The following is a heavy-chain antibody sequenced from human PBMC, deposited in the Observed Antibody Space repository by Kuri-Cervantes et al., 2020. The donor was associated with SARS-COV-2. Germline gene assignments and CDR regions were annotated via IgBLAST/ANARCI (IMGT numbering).Heavy chain of an antibody. Sequence: GESLKISCAASGFTFSSYALSWVRQAPGKGLEWVAVISYDGSNKYYADSVKGRFTISRDNSKNTLYLQMNSLRAEDTAVYYCASVFLEGYNWFDPWGQGTLVTVSS. CDR1: GFTFSSYA. CDR3: ASVFLEGYNWFDP. J-gene: IGHJ5*02. D-gene: IGHD3-3*01. V-gene: IGHV3-30-3*01. CDR2: ISYDGSNK.